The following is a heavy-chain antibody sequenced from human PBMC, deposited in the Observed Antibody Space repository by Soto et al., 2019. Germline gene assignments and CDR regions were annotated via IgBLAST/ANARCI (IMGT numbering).Heavy chain of an antibody. CDR3: AKAYFVWSSEQPYYFDS. CDR2: ISGSGGRS. V-gene: IGHV3-23*01. Sequence: EVQLLDSGGGLVQPGGSLRLSCAASGFTFSNYAMTWVRQGPGKGLEWVSGISGSGGRSYYADSVKGRFTISRDNSKNRLYLQMTSLRAEDTAVYYCAKAYFVWSSEQPYYFDSWGQGTLVTVSS. J-gene: IGHJ4*02. CDR1: GFTFSNYA. D-gene: IGHD3-16*01.